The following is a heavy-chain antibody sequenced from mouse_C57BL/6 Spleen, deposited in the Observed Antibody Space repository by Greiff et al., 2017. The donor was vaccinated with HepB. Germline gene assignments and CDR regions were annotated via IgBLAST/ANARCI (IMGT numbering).Heavy chain of an antibody. D-gene: IGHD1-1*01. CDR2: ISDGGSYT. Sequence: EVHLVESGGGLVKPGGSLKLSCAASGFTFSSYAMSWVRQTPEKRLEWVATISDGGSYTYYPDNVKGRFTISRDNAKNNLYLQMSHLKSEDTAMYYCARDPGYYYGSSAYYFDYWGQGTTLTVSS. V-gene: IGHV5-4*01. CDR1: GFTFSSYA. CDR3: ARDPGYYYGSSAYYFDY. J-gene: IGHJ2*01.